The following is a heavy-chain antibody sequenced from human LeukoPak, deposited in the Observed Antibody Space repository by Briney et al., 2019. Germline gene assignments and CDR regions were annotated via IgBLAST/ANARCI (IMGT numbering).Heavy chain of an antibody. CDR3: AKDRAPSVYSGYTH. V-gene: IGHV3-7*01. CDR1: GFTFSNYW. CDR2: IEQDGSDK. Sequence: GGSLRLSCAASGFTFSNYWMSWVRQAPGKGLELVANIEQDGSDKYYVDSVKGRFTISRVNAKNSLYLQMNSLRGEDAAVYYCAKDRAPSVYSGYTHWGPGTLVTVSS. J-gene: IGHJ4*02. D-gene: IGHD3-22*01.